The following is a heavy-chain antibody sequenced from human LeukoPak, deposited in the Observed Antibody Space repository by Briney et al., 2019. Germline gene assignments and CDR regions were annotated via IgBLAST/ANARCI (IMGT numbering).Heavy chain of an antibody. CDR2: VDPEDGET. CDR1: GYTFTDYY. D-gene: IGHD3-3*02. V-gene: IGHV1-69-2*01. Sequence: ASVKVSCKASGYTFTDYYMHWVQQAPGKGLEWMGRVDPEDGETIYAEKFQGRVTITADTSTDTAYMELSSLRSEDTAVYYCATISPIISSGVATSRYYYYMDVWGKGTTVTVSS. CDR3: ATISPIISSGVATSRYYYYMDV. J-gene: IGHJ6*03.